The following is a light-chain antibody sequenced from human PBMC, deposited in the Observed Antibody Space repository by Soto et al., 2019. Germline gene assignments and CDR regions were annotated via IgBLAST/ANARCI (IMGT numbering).Light chain of an antibody. J-gene: IGLJ3*02. Sequence: QSVLTQPPSVSAAPGQQVTISCSGSSSNIGNNFASWYQQLPGTAPKLLIYDNNKRPSGIPDRFSGSKSGTSATLVITGLQTGDEADYHCATWDSTLNGWVFGGGTKVTVL. CDR1: SSNIGNNF. CDR2: DNN. V-gene: IGLV1-51*01. CDR3: ATWDSTLNGWV.